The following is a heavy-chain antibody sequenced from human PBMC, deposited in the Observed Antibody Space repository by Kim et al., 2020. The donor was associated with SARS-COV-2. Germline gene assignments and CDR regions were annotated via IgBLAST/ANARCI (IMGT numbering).Heavy chain of an antibody. CDR3: ARHEKVTIFGVVILGYMDV. J-gene: IGHJ6*03. CDR2: IYYSGST. D-gene: IGHD3-3*01. Sequence: SETLSLTCTVSGGYISSYYWSWIRQPPGKGLEWIGYIYYSGSTNYNPSLKSRVTISVDTSKNQFSLKLSSVTAADTAVYYCARHEKVTIFGVVILGYMDVWGKGTTVTVSS. V-gene: IGHV4-59*08. CDR1: GGYISSYY.